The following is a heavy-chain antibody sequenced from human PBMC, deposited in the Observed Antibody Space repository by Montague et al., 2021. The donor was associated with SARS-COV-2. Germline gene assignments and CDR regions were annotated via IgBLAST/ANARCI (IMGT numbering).Heavy chain of an antibody. CDR2: INHGGST. CDR3: ARLRDGVVPSPILVVGPYYSCYYMDV. D-gene: IGHD3-22*01. V-gene: IGHV4-34*01. CDR1: GTSFSGYY. Sequence: SETLSLTCAVHGTSFSGYYWNWIRQPPGKGLEWIGEINHGGSTKYSPSLKSRLTISADTSKDQFSLKLTSVAAADTAVYYCARLRDGVVPSPILVVGPYYSCYYMDVWGRGTTVTVSS. J-gene: IGHJ6*03.